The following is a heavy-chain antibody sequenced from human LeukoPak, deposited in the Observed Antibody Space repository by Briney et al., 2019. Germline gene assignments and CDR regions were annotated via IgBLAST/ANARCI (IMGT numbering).Heavy chain of an antibody. CDR1: GFTFSSYW. J-gene: IGHJ4*02. CDR2: IKQDGSEK. D-gene: IGHD5-12*01. V-gene: IGHV3-7*01. CDR3: AKDYIVATIGGYFDY. Sequence: GGSLRLSCAASGFTFSSYWMSWVRQAPGKGLEWVANIKQDGSEKYYVDSVKGRFTISRDNAKNSLYLQMNSLRAEDTAVYYCAKDYIVATIGGYFDYWGQGTLVTVSS.